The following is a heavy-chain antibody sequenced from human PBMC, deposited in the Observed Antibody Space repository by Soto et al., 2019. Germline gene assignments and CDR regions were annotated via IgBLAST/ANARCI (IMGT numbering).Heavy chain of an antibody. CDR1: GFTFRGYG. J-gene: IGHJ6*02. D-gene: IGHD5-18*01. CDR2: ISYDGSIK. V-gene: IGHV3-30*18. Sequence: GSLRLSCAASGFTFRGYGMHWVRQAPGRGLEWVALISYDGSIKYYADSVRGRFTISRDNSKNTLYLHMNSLRAEDTAVYYCANSEYSRYKNIDVWGQGTTVTVSS. CDR3: ANSEYSRYKNIDV.